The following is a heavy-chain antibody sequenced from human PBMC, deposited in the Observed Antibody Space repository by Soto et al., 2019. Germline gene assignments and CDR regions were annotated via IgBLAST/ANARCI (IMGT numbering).Heavy chain of an antibody. D-gene: IGHD5-18*01. V-gene: IGHV3-30-3*01. CDR3: ARVRSWIQLWLLDY. CDR1: GFTFISYA. CDR2: ISYDGSNK. Sequence: RGSVELSCAASGFTFISYAMHWVRQAPGKGLEWVAVISYDGSNKYYADSVKGRFTISRDNSKNTLYLQMNSLRAEDTAVYYCARVRSWIQLWLLDYWGQGTVVTVYS. J-gene: IGHJ4*02.